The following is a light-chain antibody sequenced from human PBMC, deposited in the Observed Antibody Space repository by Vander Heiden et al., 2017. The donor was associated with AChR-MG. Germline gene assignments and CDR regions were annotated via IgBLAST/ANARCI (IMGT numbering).Light chain of an antibody. CDR3: QQSDNTPPYT. CDR2: AAS. V-gene: IGKV1-39*01. Sequence: DIQMTQSPSSLSASVGDRVTITCRASQSISTYLNWYQQKPGKAPKLLIYAASSLQSGVPSRFSGSGSGTDFTLTISSLQPEDFATYYCQQSDNTPPYTFGQGTNLEIK. J-gene: IGKJ2*01. CDR1: QSISTY.